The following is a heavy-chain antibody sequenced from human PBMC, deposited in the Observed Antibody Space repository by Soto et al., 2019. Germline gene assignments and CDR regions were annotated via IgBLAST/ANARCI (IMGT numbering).Heavy chain of an antibody. J-gene: IGHJ4*02. V-gene: IGHV4-39*01. CDR2: IYYSGST. D-gene: IGHD6-13*01. Sequence: SETLSLTCTVSGGSISSSSYYWGWIRQPPGKGLEWIGSIYYSGSTYYNPSLKSRVTISVDTSKNQFSLKLSSVTAADTAVYYCARLKREMAAAGFDYWGQGTLVTVSS. CDR3: ARLKREMAAAGFDY. CDR1: GGSISSSSYY.